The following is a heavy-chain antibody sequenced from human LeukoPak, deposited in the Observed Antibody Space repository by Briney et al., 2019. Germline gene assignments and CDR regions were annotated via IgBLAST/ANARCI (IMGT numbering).Heavy chain of an antibody. CDR2: ISSSGSTI. CDR3: AKALTLPYYYDSSGYYYRHL. D-gene: IGHD3-22*01. CDR1: GFTFSSYE. V-gene: IGHV3-48*03. J-gene: IGHJ5*02. Sequence: GGSLRLSCAASGFTFSSYEMNWVRQAPGKGLEWVSYISSSGSTIYYADSVKGRFTISRDNSKNTLYLQMNSLRAEDTAVYYCAKALTLPYYYDSSGYYYRHLWGQGTLVTVSS.